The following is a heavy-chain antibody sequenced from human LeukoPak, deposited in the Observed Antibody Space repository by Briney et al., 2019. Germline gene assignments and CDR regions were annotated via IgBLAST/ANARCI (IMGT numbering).Heavy chain of an antibody. V-gene: IGHV3-43*02. CDR3: AKDRVTMVRGAKQNNWFDP. CDR2: ISGDGGST. Sequence: GGSLRLSWAASGFTLDDYGMDWVRHAPGKGLEWVSLISGDGGSTYYADSVKGRFTISRENSKNSLYLQMNSLRTEDTALYYCAKDRVTMVRGAKQNNWFDPWGQGTLVTVSS. D-gene: IGHD3-10*01. J-gene: IGHJ5*02. CDR1: GFTLDDYG.